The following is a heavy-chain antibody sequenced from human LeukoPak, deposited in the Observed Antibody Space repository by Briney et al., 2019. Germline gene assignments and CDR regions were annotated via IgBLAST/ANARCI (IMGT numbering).Heavy chain of an antibody. CDR2: IDRSSYI. CDR3: VREGGYCYGYSCRYFDH. J-gene: IGHJ4*02. D-gene: IGHD2-15*01. V-gene: IGHV3-21*01. Sequence: GGSLRLSCAASGFTFSIYSMNWVRQAPGKGLEGVSSIDRSSYIYYADSAKGRFTISRDNAENSLYLQMNSLRAEDTAVYYCVREGGYCYGYSCRYFDHWGQGTLVTVSS. CDR1: GFTFSIYS.